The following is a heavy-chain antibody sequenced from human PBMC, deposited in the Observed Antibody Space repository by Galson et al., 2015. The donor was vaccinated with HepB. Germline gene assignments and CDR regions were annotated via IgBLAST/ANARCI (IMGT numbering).Heavy chain of an antibody. CDR1: GFTFRSYA. J-gene: IGHJ4*02. CDR2: ICGSGGST. D-gene: IGHD3-9*01. Sequence: SLRLSCAASGFTFRSYAMSWVRQAPGKGLEWVSVICGSGGSTYYADSVKGPFTISRDNSKNTLYLQMNSLRAEDTAVYYCAKGVHVSYYDILTDYYDYWGQGTLVTVSS. CDR3: AKGVHVSYYDILTDYYDY. V-gene: IGHV3-23*01.